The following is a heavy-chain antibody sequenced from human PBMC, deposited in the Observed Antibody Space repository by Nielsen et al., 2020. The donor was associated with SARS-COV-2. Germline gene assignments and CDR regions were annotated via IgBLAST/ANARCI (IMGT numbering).Heavy chain of an antibody. CDR1: GFTFSSYA. J-gene: IGHJ6*02. Sequence: GGSLRLSCAASGFTFSSYAMSWVRQAPGKGLEWVSAISGSGGSTYYADSVKGRFTISRDNSKNTLYLQMNSLRAEDTAVYYCARGSLGNYYYGMDVWGQGTTVTVSS. D-gene: IGHD3-16*01. V-gene: IGHV3-23*01. CDR2: ISGSGGST. CDR3: ARGSLGNYYYGMDV.